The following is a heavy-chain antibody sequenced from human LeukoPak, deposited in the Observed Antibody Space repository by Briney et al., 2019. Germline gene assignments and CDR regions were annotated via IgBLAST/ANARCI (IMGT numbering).Heavy chain of an antibody. V-gene: IGHV3-53*01. J-gene: IGHJ3*02. CDR1: GFTVSSNY. CDR3: ARRSYYDSSGYYREGAFDI. Sequence: GGSLRPSCAASGFTVSSNYMSWVRQAPGKGLEWVSLIYSGGSTYYADSAKGRFTISRDNSKNTLYLQMNSLRAEDTAVYYCARRSYYDSSGYYREGAFDIWGQGTMVTVSS. D-gene: IGHD3-22*01. CDR2: IYSGGST.